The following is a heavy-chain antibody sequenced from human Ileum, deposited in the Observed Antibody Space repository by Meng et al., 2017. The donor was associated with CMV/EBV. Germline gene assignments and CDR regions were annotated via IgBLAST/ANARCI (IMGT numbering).Heavy chain of an antibody. D-gene: IGHD2-21*02. J-gene: IGHJ4*02. Sequence: AAAGFPFSGFGMHWVRQAPGKGLEWVAGISYDGSYISYADSVRGRFTISRDNSKSTLFLQMNSLRPEDTAVYYSTKYCGGDCYRGNDWGQGTLVTVSS. CDR2: ISYDGSYI. V-gene: IGHV3-30*18. CDR1: GFPFSGFG. CDR3: TKYCGGDCYRGND.